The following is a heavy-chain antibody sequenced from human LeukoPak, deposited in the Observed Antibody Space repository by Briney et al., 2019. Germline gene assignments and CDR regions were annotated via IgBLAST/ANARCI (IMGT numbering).Heavy chain of an antibody. D-gene: IGHD5/OR15-5a*01. CDR3: TTESVPDY. CDR2: IKSKTDGGTT. J-gene: IGHJ4*02. Sequence: GGSLRLSCAASGFTFDDYGMSWVRQGPGKGLEWVGRIKSKTDGGTTDYAAPVKGRFTISRDDSKNTLYLQMNSLKTEDTAVYYCTTESVPDYWGQGTLVTVSS. CDR1: GFTFDDYG. V-gene: IGHV3-15*01.